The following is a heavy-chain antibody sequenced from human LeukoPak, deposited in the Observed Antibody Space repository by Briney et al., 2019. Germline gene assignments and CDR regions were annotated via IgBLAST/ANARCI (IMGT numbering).Heavy chain of an antibody. CDR1: GYSFTSYW. V-gene: IGHV5-51*01. Sequence: AGESLKISCKGSGYSFTSYWIGWVRQMPGKGLEWMGIIYPGDSDTRYSPSFQGQVTISADKSISTAYLQWSSLKASDTAMYYCARQGGGDKRSYYYYGMDVWGQGTTVTVSS. D-gene: IGHD2-21*02. J-gene: IGHJ6*02. CDR2: IYPGDSDT. CDR3: ARQGGGDKRSYYYYGMDV.